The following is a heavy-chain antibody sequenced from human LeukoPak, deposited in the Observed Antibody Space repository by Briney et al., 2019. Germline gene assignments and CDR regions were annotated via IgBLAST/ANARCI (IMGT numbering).Heavy chain of an antibody. CDR3: ARGALLYCSGGSCYSGYYYYMDV. J-gene: IGHJ6*03. Sequence: PSETLSLTCTVSGGSLSNYYWSWIRLPPGKGLEWIGYIYYSGSTNYNSSLKSRVTMSVDTSKNQFSLKLSSVTAADTAVYYCARGALLYCSGGSCYSGYYYYMDVWGKGTTVTVSS. CDR2: IYYSGST. V-gene: IGHV4-59*12. CDR1: GGSLSNYY. D-gene: IGHD2-15*01.